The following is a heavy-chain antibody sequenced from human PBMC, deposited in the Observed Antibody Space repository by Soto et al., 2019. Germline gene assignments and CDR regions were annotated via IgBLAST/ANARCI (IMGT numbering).Heavy chain of an antibody. Sequence: DVQLVESGGGLVQPGGSLRLSCAASGFPFNTYAMHWVRQAPGKGLEWISYINSASTTTFHADSVKGRFTVSRDNAENSLYLQMSSLSHEDTAVLYSARDLSHWGQGTLVTVSS. CDR1: GFPFNTYA. J-gene: IGHJ4*02. CDR3: ARDLSH. CDR2: INSASTTT. V-gene: IGHV3-48*02.